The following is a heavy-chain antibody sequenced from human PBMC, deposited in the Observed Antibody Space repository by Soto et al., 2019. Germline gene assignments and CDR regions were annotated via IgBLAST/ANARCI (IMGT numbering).Heavy chain of an antibody. CDR3: ARGKGSEGFDP. V-gene: IGHV4-34*01. CDR1: GGSFSGYY. J-gene: IGHJ5*02. CDR2: INHSGST. Sequence: QVQLQQLGAGLLKPSETLSLTCAVYGGSFSGYYWSWIRHPPGKWLEWIGEINHSGSTNYNPSLKSRVTISVDTSKNQFSLKLSSVTAADTAVYYCARGKGSEGFDPWGQGTLVTVSS.